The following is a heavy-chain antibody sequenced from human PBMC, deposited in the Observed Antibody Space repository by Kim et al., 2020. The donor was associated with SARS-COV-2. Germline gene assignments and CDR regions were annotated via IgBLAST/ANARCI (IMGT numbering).Heavy chain of an antibody. D-gene: IGHD4-17*01. J-gene: IGHJ4*02. CDR3: ARGWNDYGDY. Sequence: TIYYADSLKGRFTISRDNAKNSLYLQMNSLRAEDTAVYYCARGWNDYGDYWGQGTLVTVSS. V-gene: IGHV3-48*03. CDR2: TI.